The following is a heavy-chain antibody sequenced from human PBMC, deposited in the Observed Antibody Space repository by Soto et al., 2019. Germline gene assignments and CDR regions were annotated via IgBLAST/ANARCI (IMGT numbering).Heavy chain of an antibody. J-gene: IGHJ6*02. D-gene: IGHD6-13*01. V-gene: IGHV1-3*01. CDR3: ARGEGQQLFYGMDV. CDR2: NNAGNGNT. CDR1: GYTFTSYA. Sequence: ASVKVSCKASGYTFTSYAMHWVRQAPGQRLEWMGWNNAGNGNTKYSQKFQGRVTITRDTSARTAYMELSSLRSEDTAVYYCARGEGQQLFYGMDVWGQGTTVTVSS.